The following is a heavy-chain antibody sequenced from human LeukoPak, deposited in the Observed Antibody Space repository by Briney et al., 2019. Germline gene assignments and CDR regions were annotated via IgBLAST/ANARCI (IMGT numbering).Heavy chain of an antibody. D-gene: IGHD3-22*01. CDR2: ISDSGGRT. V-gene: IGHV3-23*01. Sequence: GGSLRLSCAVSGITITNYGMSWVRQAPGQGLELVAGISDSGGRTNYADSVKGRFTISRDNPKNTLYLQMNGLRAEDTAVYVCAKRGVVIRVILVGFHKEAYYFDSWGQGALVTVSS. J-gene: IGHJ4*02. CDR1: GITITNYG. CDR3: AKRGVVIRVILVGFHKEAYYFDS.